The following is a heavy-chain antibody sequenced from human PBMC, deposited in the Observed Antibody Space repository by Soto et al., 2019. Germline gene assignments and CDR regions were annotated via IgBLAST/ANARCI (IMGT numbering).Heavy chain of an antibody. CDR3: AKGVNNWHMDV. CDR2: ISYDGSNK. CDR1: GFTFSSYG. J-gene: IGHJ6*03. V-gene: IGHV3-30*18. D-gene: IGHD2-21*01. Sequence: QVQLVESGGGVVQPGRSLRLSCAASGFTFSSYGMHWVRQAPGKGLEWVAVISYDGSNKYYADSVKGRFTISRDNSKNTLYLQMNSLRAEDTAVYYCAKGVNNWHMDVWGKGTTVTVS.